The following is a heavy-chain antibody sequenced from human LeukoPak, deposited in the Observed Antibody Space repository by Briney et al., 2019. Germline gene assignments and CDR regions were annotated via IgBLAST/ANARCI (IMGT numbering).Heavy chain of an antibody. J-gene: IGHJ3*02. CDR1: GFTFSSYS. D-gene: IGHD5-18*01. Sequence: PGGSLRLSCAASGFTFSSYSMNWVRQAPGKGLEWVAAIGGSGGATYYADSVKGRFTISRDNSKNTLYLQMNSLRAEDTAVYYCAKDRGTAMVTFAFDIWGQGTMVTVSS. CDR2: IGGSGGAT. CDR3: AKDRGTAMVTFAFDI. V-gene: IGHV3-23*01.